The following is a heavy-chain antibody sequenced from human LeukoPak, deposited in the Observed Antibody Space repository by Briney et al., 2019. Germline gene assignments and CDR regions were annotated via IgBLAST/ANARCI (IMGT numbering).Heavy chain of an antibody. CDR1: GFTFRSYW. CDR3: ARSVYDSGGYYRVLDY. Sequence: GGSLRLSCAASGFTFRSYWMHWVRQAPGKGLVWVSRIDSDGSTTSYADSVKGRFTISRDNAKNTLFLQMNSLRAEDTAAYYCARSVYDSGGYYRVLDYWGQGTLVTVSS. CDR2: IDSDGSTT. D-gene: IGHD3-22*01. J-gene: IGHJ4*02. V-gene: IGHV3-74*01.